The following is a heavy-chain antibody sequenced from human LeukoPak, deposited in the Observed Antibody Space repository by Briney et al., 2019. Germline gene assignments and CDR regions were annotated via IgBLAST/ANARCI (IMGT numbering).Heavy chain of an antibody. V-gene: IGHV3-9*01. CDR2: ISWNSGSI. D-gene: IGHD5-18*01. J-gene: IGHJ4*02. CDR3: AKGKEGKREYSYGFDY. Sequence: GRSLRLCCAASGFTFDDYAMHWDRQAPGKGLEWVSGISWNSGSIGYADSVKGRFTISRDNAKNSLYLQMNSLRAKDTALYYCAKGKEGKREYSYGFDYWGQGTLVTVSS. CDR1: GFTFDDYA.